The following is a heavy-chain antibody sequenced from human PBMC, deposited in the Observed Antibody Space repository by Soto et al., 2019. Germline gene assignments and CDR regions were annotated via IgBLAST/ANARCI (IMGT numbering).Heavy chain of an antibody. Sequence: ASVKVSCKASGYTFTGYYMHWVRQAPGQGLEWMGWINPNSGGTNYAQKFQGWVTMTRDTSISTAYMELSRLRSDDTAVYYCARGYYDSSGQYLGAFDIWGQGTMVTVS. CDR3: ARGYYDSSGQYLGAFDI. V-gene: IGHV1-2*04. D-gene: IGHD3-22*01. CDR1: GYTFTGYY. CDR2: INPNSGGT. J-gene: IGHJ3*02.